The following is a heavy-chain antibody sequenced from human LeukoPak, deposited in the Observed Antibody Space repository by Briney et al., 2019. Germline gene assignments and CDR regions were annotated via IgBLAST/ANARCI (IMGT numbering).Heavy chain of an antibody. D-gene: IGHD1-26*01. CDR3: ASTGARRVGATRIDY. CDR2: IYYSGST. J-gene: IGHJ4*02. V-gene: IGHV4-61*08. CDR1: GGSISSGDYY. Sequence: TPSETLSLTCTVSGGSISSGDYYWSWIRQPPGKGLEWIGYIYYSGSTNYNPSLKSRVTISVDTSKNQFSLKLSSVTAADTAVYYCASTGARRVGATRIDYWGQGTLVTVSS.